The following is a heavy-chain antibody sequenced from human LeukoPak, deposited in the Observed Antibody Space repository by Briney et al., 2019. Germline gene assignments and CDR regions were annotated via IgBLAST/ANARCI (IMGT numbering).Heavy chain of an antibody. Sequence: GGSLRLSCAASGFTFSSHWMSWVRQAPGKGLEWVANIKLDGSEQHYVDSVKGRFTISRDNAENSLYVQMNSLRAEDTAVYYCARWYYGSGSWVLDYWGQGTLVIVSS. CDR2: IKLDGSEQ. D-gene: IGHD3-10*01. J-gene: IGHJ4*02. CDR1: GFTFSSHW. CDR3: ARWYYGSGSWVLDY. V-gene: IGHV3-7*05.